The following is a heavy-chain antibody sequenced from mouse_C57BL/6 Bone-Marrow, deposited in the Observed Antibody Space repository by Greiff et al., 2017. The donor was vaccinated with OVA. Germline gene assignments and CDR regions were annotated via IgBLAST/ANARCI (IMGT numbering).Heavy chain of an antibody. V-gene: IGHV1-9*01. CDR3: ASFIYYDYARFYAMDY. J-gene: IGHJ4*01. Sequence: QVQLKESGAELMKPGASVKLSCKATGYTFTGYWIEWVKQRPGHGLEWIGEILPGSGSTNYNEKVKGKATFTAATSSNTAYMQLSILTTDDSAIYYCASFIYYDYARFYAMDYWGQGTSVTVSS. CDR2: ILPGSGST. D-gene: IGHD2-4*01. CDR1: GYTFTGYW.